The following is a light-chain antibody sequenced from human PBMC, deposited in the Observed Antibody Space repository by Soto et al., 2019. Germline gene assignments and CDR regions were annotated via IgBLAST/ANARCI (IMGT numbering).Light chain of an antibody. CDR1: SSDVGGYNY. CDR3: SSKTSSRTPFV. J-gene: IGLJ1*01. CDR2: EVN. V-gene: IGLV2-14*01. Sequence: QSVLTQPASVSGSPGQSITISCTGTSSDVGGYNYVSWYQQHPGNAPRLMIYEVNNQPSGVPNRFSGSKSGNTASLTISGLQAEDEADYYCSSKTSSRTPFVFGTGTKVTVL.